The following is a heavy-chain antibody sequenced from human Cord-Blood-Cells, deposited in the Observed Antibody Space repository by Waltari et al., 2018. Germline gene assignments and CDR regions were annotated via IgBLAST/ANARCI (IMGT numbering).Heavy chain of an antibody. CDR3: ARDQGGDYDAFDI. V-gene: IGHV1-3*01. CDR1: GYTFTSYA. J-gene: IGHJ3*02. CDR2: INAGNGNT. D-gene: IGHD2-21*02. Sequence: QVQLVQSGAEVKKPGASVKVSCKASGYTFTSYAMHWVLQAPGQRLEWMGWINAGNGNTKYSQKFQGRVTITRDTSASTAYMELSSLRSEDTAVYYCARDQGGDYDAFDIWGQGTMVTVSS.